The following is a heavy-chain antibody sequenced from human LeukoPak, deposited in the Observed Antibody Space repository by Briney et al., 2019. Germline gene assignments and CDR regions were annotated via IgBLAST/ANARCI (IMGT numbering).Heavy chain of an antibody. CDR1: GFTFSSYS. D-gene: IGHD3-3*01. Sequence: GGSLRLSCAASGFTFSSYSMNWVRQAPGKGLEWVSSISGSSSYIYYADSVKGRFTISRDNAKNSLYLQMNSLRAEDTAVYYCARDIAPPTYYDFWSGYYPDSGWFDPWGQGTLVTVSS. V-gene: IGHV3-21*01. CDR2: ISGSSSYI. J-gene: IGHJ5*02. CDR3: ARDIAPPTYYDFWSGYYPDSGWFDP.